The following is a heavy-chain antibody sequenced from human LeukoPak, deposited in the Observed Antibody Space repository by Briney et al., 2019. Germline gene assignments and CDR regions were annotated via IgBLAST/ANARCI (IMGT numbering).Heavy chain of an antibody. J-gene: IGHJ4*02. CDR3: VRDFYGYNWINYLVY. V-gene: IGHV3-48*04. Sequence: SGGSLRLSCAASGFTFSSYAMNWVRQAPGKGLEWVSYISSSSNTIYYSDSVQGRFTISRDNAKNSLYLQMNSLRADDTAVYYCVRDFYGYNWINYLVYWGRGTLVTVSS. D-gene: IGHD5-24*01. CDR1: GFTFSSYA. CDR2: ISSSSNTI.